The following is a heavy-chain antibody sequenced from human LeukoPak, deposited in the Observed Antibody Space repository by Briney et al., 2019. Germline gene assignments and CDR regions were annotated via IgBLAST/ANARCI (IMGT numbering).Heavy chain of an antibody. CDR2: ISSSSSYI. Sequence: GGSLRLSCAASGFTFSSYSMNWVRQAPGKGLEWVSSISSSSSYIYYADSVKGRFTISRDNAKNTLYLKMNSLRAEDTAVYYCARGAYQTYYYDSSASDLDYWGQGTLVTVSS. J-gene: IGHJ4*02. CDR1: GFTFSSYS. CDR3: ARGAYQTYYYDSSASDLDY. D-gene: IGHD3-22*01. V-gene: IGHV3-21*01.